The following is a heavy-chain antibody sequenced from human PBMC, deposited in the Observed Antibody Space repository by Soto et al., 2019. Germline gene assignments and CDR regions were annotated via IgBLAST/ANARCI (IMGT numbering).Heavy chain of an antibody. CDR3: ARSGSSGGSCYSYYFDY. D-gene: IGHD2-15*01. J-gene: IGHJ4*02. CDR2: ISAYNGNT. Sequence: QVQLVQSGAEVKKPGASVKVSCKASGYTFTSYGISWVRQAPGQGLEWMGWISAYNGNTNYAQKLQGRVTMTTDTSTRPGYMELRSLRTDDTAVYYCARSGSSGGSCYSYYFDYWGQGTLVTVSS. V-gene: IGHV1-18*01. CDR1: GYTFTSYG.